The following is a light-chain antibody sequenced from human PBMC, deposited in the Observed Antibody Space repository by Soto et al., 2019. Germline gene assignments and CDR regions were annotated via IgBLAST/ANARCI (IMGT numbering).Light chain of an antibody. CDR1: QSVSSY. CDR2: DAS. Sequence: EIVLTQSPSTLSLSPGERATLSCRASQSVSSYLDWYQQKPGQAPRLLIYDASNRATGIPDRFSGSGSGTDFTLAISSLEHEDSPVYYCQQRSNWPPTFGPGTRWIS. CDR3: QQRSNWPPT. V-gene: IGKV3-11*01. J-gene: IGKJ3*01.